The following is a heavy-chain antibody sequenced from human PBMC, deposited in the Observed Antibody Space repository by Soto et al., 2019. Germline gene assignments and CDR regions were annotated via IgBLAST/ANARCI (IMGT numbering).Heavy chain of an antibody. D-gene: IGHD3-10*01. V-gene: IGHV3-73*01. CDR1: GFVFKDSS. CDR3: TRLISAAQDY. Sequence: VLQVESGGGLVQPGGSLKLSCAASGFVFKDSSIHWVRQASGKGLEWVGRIRDRAFSYATAYAASVKGRFTISRDDSTNTAYLQMNSLKTEDTAIYYCTRLISAAQDYWGQGTLVTVSS. CDR2: IRDRAFSYAT. J-gene: IGHJ4*02.